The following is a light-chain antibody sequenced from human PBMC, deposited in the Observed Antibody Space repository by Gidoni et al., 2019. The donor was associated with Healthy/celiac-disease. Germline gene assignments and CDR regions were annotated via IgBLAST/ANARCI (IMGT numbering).Light chain of an antibody. J-gene: IGKJ3*01. CDR3: MQALQTPRFT. V-gene: IGKV2-28*01. Sequence: DIVMTPSPLFLLVTPGEPAPISCRSSQSLLHSNGYNSLDWYLQKPGQSPQLLIYLGSNRASGGPDRFSGSGSGTDVTLKISRVEAEDVGVYYCMQALQTPRFTFGPGTKVDIK. CDR1: QSLLHSNGYNS. CDR2: LGS.